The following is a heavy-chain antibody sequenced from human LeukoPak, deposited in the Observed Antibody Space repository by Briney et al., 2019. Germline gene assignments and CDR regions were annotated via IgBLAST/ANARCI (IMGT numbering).Heavy chain of an antibody. D-gene: IGHD3-16*02. V-gene: IGHV4-31*03. CDR3: ARVAKGLSLDY. Sequence: PSENLSLTCTVAGGSISSGGYYWSWIRQHPGKGLEWIGYIYYSGSTYYNPSLKSRVTISVDTSKNQFSLKLSSVTAADTAVYYCARVAKGLSLDYWGQGTLVTVSS. CDR2: IYYSGST. CDR1: GGSISSGGYY. J-gene: IGHJ4*02.